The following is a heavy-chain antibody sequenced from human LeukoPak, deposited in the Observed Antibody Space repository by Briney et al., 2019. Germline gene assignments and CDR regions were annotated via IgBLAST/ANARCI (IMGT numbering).Heavy chain of an antibody. CDR2: ISYDGSNK. J-gene: IGHJ4*02. Sequence: GGSLRLSCAASGFTFSNYPMHWVRQAPGKGLEWVAVISYDGSNKYHADSVKGRFTISRDNSKNTLYLQMNSLRAEDTAVYYCAREYTVDYWGQGTLVTVSS. V-gene: IGHV3-30-3*01. CDR3: AREYTVDY. CDR1: GFTFSNYP. D-gene: IGHD1-14*01.